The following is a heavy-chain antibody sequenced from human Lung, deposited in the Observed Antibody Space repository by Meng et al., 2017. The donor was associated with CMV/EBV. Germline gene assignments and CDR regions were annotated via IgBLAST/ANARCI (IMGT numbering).Heavy chain of an antibody. CDR2: ISYDGSNK. D-gene: IGHD6-13*01. CDR1: GFTFSSYA. Sequence: GGSXRLXXAASGFTFSSYAMHWVRQAPGKGLEWVAVISYDGSNKYYADSVKGRFTISRDNSKNTLYLQMNSLRAEDTAVYYCASRAGIATYYYYGMDVWGQGTTVXVSS. CDR3: ASRAGIATYYYYGMDV. J-gene: IGHJ6*02. V-gene: IGHV3-30-3*01.